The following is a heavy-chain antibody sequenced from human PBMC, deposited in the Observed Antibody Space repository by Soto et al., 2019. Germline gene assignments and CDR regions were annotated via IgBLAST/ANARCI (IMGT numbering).Heavy chain of an antibody. Sequence: GGSLRLSCTASGFTFSIYGMHWVRQAPGNGLEWVSVIWYDGSNKYYADSVKGRFTISRDNSKNTLYLQMNSLRAEDTAVYYCAKYCSGGSCRFDPWGQGTLVTVSS. CDR3: AKYCSGGSCRFDP. D-gene: IGHD2-15*01. CDR1: GFTFSIYG. CDR2: IWYDGSNK. J-gene: IGHJ5*02. V-gene: IGHV3-33*06.